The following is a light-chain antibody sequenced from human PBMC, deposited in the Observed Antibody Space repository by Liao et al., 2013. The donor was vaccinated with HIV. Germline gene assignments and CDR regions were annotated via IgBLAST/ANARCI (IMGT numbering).Light chain of an antibody. J-gene: IGLJ1*01. V-gene: IGLV3-25*02. Sequence: SYELTQPPSVSVSPGQTARITCSGDALPNQYAYWYQQKPGQAPVLLIYKDSERPSGIPERFSGSNSGNMATLTISRVEAGDEADYYCQVWDSSSDHYVFGTGTQVTVL. CDR3: QVWDSSSDHYV. CDR1: ALPNQY. CDR2: KDS.